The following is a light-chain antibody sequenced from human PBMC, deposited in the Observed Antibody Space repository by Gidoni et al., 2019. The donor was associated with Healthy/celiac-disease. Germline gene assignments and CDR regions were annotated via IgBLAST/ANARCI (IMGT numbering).Light chain of an antibody. J-gene: IGKJ3*01. CDR3: QQSYSTRFT. CDR1: QSISSY. V-gene: IGKV1-39*01. Sequence: DIQMTQSPSSLSASVGDRVTITCRAIQSISSYLNWYQQKPEKAPKLLIYAASSLQSGVPSRFSGSGSGTDFTLTISVLQPEDFATYYCQQSYSTRFTFGPXTKVDIK. CDR2: AAS.